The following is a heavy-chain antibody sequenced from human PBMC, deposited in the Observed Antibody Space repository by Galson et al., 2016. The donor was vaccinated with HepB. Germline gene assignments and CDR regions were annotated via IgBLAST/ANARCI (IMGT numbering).Heavy chain of an antibody. Sequence: SLRLSCAASGFILNDYYMSWMRQAPGKGLEWVSYISGSGTDINYADSVKGRFTISRDNAKNSLYLQMNSLRVEDTAVYYCASRPQGDVVVLSPWGQGTLVTVSS. J-gene: IGHJ5*02. D-gene: IGHD2-15*01. CDR3: ASRPQGDVVVLSP. CDR2: ISGSGTDI. CDR1: GFILNDYY. V-gene: IGHV3-11*01.